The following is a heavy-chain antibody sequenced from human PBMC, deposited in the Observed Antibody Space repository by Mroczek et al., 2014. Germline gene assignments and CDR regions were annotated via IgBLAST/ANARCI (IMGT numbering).Heavy chain of an antibody. V-gene: IGHV4-39*01. Sequence: QVQLVESGPGLVKPSETLSLTCTVSGGSISSSSYYWGWIRQPPGKGLEWIGSIYYSGSTYYNPSLKSRVTISVDTSKNQFSLKLSSVTAADTAVYYCARQRRVYDYWGQGTLVTVSS. CDR3: ARQRRVYDY. J-gene: IGHJ4*02. CDR1: GGSISSSSYY. CDR2: IYYSGST. D-gene: IGHD6-13*01.